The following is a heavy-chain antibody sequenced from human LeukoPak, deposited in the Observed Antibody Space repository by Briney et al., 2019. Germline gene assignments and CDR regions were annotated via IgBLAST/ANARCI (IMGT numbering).Heavy chain of an antibody. CDR1: GYTFTSYG. V-gene: IGHV1-18*01. J-gene: IGHJ6*02. CDR3: ARDRSSSWYPNYYYGMDV. D-gene: IGHD6-13*01. Sequence: EASVKVSCKASGYTFTSYGISWVRQAPGQGLEWTGWISAYNGNTNYAQKLQGRVTMTTDTSTSTAYMELRSLRSDDTAVYYCARDRSSSWYPNYYYGMDVWGQGTTVTVSS. CDR2: ISAYNGNT.